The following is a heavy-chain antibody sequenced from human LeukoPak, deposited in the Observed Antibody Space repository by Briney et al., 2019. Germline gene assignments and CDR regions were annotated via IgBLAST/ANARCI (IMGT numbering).Heavy chain of an antibody. J-gene: IGHJ4*02. V-gene: IGHV3-74*01. CDR3: TRGYYSCDY. Sequence: RPGGSLRLSCAAPGFPFISYLMHWGRQAPGKGLVWVSRINSDGTSTSYADSVKGRFTISRDNAKNTLHLQMNSLSAEDTAVYYCTRGYYSCDYWGQGTLVAVSS. D-gene: IGHD3-10*01. CDR2: INSDGTST. CDR1: GFPFISYL.